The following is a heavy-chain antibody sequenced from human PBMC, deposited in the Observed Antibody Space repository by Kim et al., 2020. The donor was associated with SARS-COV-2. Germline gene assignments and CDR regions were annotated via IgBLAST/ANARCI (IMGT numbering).Heavy chain of an antibody. CDR3: GRTPDYYYGIDV. CDR2: IYYTGRT. D-gene: IGHD2-15*01. Sequence: SETLSLTCAVSGASVSSSQWWSWVRRPPGKGLEWIGEIYYTGRTNYNPSLKSRVTMSLDKSKNQVSLKLSSVTAADTAVDYCGRTPDYYYGIDVWGQGT. J-gene: IGHJ6*01. CDR1: GASVSSSQW. V-gene: IGHV4-4*02.